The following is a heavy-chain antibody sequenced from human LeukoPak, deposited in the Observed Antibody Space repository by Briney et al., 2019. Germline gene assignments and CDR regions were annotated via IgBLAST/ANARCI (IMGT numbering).Heavy chain of an antibody. CDR2: ISYDGSNK. D-gene: IGHD6-19*01. CDR1: GFTFSSYG. V-gene: IGHV3-30*18. Sequence: GRSLRLSCAASGFTFSSYGMHWVRQAPGKGLEWVAVISYDGSNKYYADSVKGRFTISRDNSKNTLYLQMNSLGAEDTAVYYCAKDLYSSGFDYWGQGTLVTVSS. CDR3: AKDLYSSGFDY. J-gene: IGHJ4*02.